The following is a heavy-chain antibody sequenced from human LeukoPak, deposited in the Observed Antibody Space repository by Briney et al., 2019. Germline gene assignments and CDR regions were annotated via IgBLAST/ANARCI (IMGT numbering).Heavy chain of an antibody. V-gene: IGHV3-11*01. CDR3: ARHQEGYYWNDVGWFGP. D-gene: IGHD1-1*01. Sequence: GGSLRLSCAASGFTFSDYYMSWICQSPGKGLEWVSYISFSGNNIFYADSVKGRFTISRDNAKNSLYLQMNSLRAEDTAVYYCARHQEGYYWNDVGWFGPWGQGTLVTVSS. CDR1: GFTFSDYY. J-gene: IGHJ5*02. CDR2: ISFSGNNI.